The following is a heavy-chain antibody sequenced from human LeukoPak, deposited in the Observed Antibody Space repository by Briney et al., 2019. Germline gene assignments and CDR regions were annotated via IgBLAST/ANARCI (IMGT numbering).Heavy chain of an antibody. Sequence: GASVKVSCKASGGTFSSYAISWVRQAPGQWLEWMGGIIPIFGTANYAQKFQGRVTITADESTSTAYMELSSLRSEDTAVYYCARDRITMVRENTLDAFDIWGQGTMVSVSS. V-gene: IGHV1-69*13. CDR2: IIPIFGTA. J-gene: IGHJ3*02. CDR3: ARDRITMVRENTLDAFDI. D-gene: IGHD3-10*01. CDR1: GGTFSSYA.